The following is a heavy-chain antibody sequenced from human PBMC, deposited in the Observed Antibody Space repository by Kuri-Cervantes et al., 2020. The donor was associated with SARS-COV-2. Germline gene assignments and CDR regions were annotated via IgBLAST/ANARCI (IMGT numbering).Heavy chain of an antibody. Sequence: SVKVSCKASVVTFSSYAIRWVRQAPGQGLEWMGGIIPIFGTANYAQKFQGRVTITADESTSTAYMELSSLRSEDTAVYYCARSCCGGDCYSPPYYYYYGMDVWGQGTTVTGAS. V-gene: IGHV1-69*13. J-gene: IGHJ6*01. CDR1: VVTFSSYA. CDR2: IIPIFGTA. D-gene: IGHD2-21*02. CDR3: ARSCCGGDCYSPPYYYYYGMDV.